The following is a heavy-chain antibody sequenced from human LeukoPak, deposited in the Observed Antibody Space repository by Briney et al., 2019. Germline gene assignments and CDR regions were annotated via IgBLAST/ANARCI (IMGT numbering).Heavy chain of an antibody. Sequence: GGSLRLSCAASGFTFTSYAMSWVRQAPGKGLEWVSAISPSTGTTYYADSVKGRFTISRDNAKNTLYLQMNSLRAEDTAVYYCARGNYYGMNVWGQGTTVTVSS. V-gene: IGHV3-23*01. CDR3: ARGNYYGMNV. CDR2: ISPSTGTT. CDR1: GFTFTSYA. J-gene: IGHJ6*02.